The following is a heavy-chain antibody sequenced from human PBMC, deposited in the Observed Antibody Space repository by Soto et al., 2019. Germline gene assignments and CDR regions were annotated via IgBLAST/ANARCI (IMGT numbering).Heavy chain of an antibody. CDR1: GYTLTELS. CDR2: FDPEDGET. D-gene: IGHD6-25*01. CDR3: VREMWTRSGPQNLFDY. J-gene: IGHJ4*02. Sequence: ASVKVSCKVSGYTLTELSMHWVRQAPGKGLEWMGGFDPEDGETIYAQKFQGRVTMTEDTSTDTAYMELSSLRSEDTAVYYCVREMWTRSGPQNLFDYWGLGALVTVSS. V-gene: IGHV1-24*01.